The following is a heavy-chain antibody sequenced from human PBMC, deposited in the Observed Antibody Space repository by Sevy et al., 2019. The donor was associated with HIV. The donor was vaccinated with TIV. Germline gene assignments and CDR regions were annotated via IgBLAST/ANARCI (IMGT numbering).Heavy chain of an antibody. D-gene: IGHD2-2*02. Sequence: GGSLRLSCAASGFTFSSYGMHWVRQAPGKGLEWVAVIWYDGSNKYYVDSVKGRFTISRDNSKNTLYLQMNSLRAEDTAVYYCARDPVVPAAIHTHYYYYGMDVWGQGTTVTVSS. CDR2: IWYDGSNK. V-gene: IGHV3-33*01. CDR1: GFTFSSYG. J-gene: IGHJ6*02. CDR3: ARDPVVPAAIHTHYYYYGMDV.